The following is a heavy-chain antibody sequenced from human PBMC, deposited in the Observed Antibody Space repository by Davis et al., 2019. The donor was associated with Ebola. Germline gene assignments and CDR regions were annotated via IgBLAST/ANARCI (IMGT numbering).Heavy chain of an antibody. V-gene: IGHV4-59*01. CDR3: ARSASSGYLADC. CDR2: IYYNGRT. CDR1: GGSISPYY. D-gene: IGHD3-22*01. J-gene: IGHJ4*02. Sequence: PSETLSLTCTVSGGSISPYYWTWIRQPPGKGLEWIGHIYYNGRTNNNPSLKSRVTISVDTSKNQFSLRLTSVTAADTAIYYCARSASSGYLADCWGQGILVTVSS.